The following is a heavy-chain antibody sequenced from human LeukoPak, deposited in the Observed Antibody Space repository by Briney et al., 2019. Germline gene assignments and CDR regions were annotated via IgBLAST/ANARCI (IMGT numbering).Heavy chain of an antibody. V-gene: IGHV3-74*01. CDR1: GFTFSSYW. Sequence: GGSLRLSCTASGFTFSSYWMHWVRQAPGKGLVWVSRITSDGSSTSHADSVKGRFTISRDNAKNTLYLQMNSLRAEDTAAYYCSRGVGATDSWGQGTLVTVSS. D-gene: IGHD1-26*01. CDR3: SRGVGATDS. CDR2: ITSDGSST. J-gene: IGHJ4*02.